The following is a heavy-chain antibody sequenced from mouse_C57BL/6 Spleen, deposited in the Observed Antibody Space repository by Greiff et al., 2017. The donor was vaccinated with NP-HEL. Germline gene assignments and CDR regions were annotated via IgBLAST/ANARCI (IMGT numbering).Heavy chain of an antibody. CDR1: GYTFTSYT. J-gene: IGHJ2*01. CDR2: INPSSGYT. Sequence: LVESGVELARPGASVKMSCKASGYTFTSYTMHWVKQRPGQGLEWIGYINPSSGYTKYNQKFKDKATLTADKSSSTAYMQLSSLTSEDSAVYYCARAQGSTVDYWGQGTTLTVSS. D-gene: IGHD1-1*01. CDR3: ARAQGSTVDY. V-gene: IGHV1-4*01.